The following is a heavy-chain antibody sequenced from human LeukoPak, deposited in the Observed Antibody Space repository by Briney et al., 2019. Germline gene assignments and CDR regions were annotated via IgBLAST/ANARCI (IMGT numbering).Heavy chain of an antibody. D-gene: IGHD1-26*01. CDR2: ISGRSSTI. J-gene: IGHJ4*02. CDR1: AFTFSDYS. Sequence: GGSLRLSCAASAFTFSDYSMNWVRQAPGKGLEWISYISGRSSTIYYADSVRGRFTISRDNAKNSMYLQMNSLRAEDTAVYYCARDRLTSGSYFFDYWGQGTLVT. V-gene: IGHV3-48*01. CDR3: ARDRLTSGSYFFDY.